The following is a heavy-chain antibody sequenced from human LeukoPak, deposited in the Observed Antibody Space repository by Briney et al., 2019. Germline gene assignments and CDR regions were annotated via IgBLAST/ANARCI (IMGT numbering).Heavy chain of an antibody. D-gene: IGHD3-22*01. V-gene: IGHV3-9*01. CDR1: GFTFDDYA. Sequence: PGGSLRLSCAASGFTFDDYAMHWVRQAPGKGLEWVSGISWNSGKIGYADSVKGRFTMSRDNAKNSLYLQMNSLRAEDTAVYYCARDRLTYYYDSSGNNGLHWGQGTLVTVSS. J-gene: IGHJ4*02. CDR2: ISWNSGKI. CDR3: ARDRLTYYYDSSGNNGLH.